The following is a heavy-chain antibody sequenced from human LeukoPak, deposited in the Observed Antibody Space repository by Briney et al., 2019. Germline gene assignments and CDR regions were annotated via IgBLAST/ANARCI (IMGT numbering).Heavy chain of an antibody. V-gene: IGHV4-34*01. CDR3: ARESVTTPGPYYGMDV. Sequence: SETLSLTCAVYGDSFSGYYWSWVRQPPGKGLEWIGEINHSGSTNYNPSLKSRVTISVDTSKNQFSLKLSSVTAADTAVYYCARESVTTPGPYYGMDVWGKGTTVTVSS. CDR2: INHSGST. CDR1: GDSFSGYY. D-gene: IGHD4-17*01. J-gene: IGHJ6*04.